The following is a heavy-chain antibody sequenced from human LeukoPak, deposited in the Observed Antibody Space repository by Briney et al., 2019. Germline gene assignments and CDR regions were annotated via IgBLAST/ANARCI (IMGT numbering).Heavy chain of an antibody. CDR2: ISYDGSNE. CDR3: AKDSQAAAEYGVTDY. CDR1: GFIFRSYP. J-gene: IGHJ4*02. D-gene: IGHD6-13*01. Sequence: LPGRSLRLSCAASGFIFRSYPMHWVRQAPGKGLEWVAVISYDGSNEYYADSVKGRFTISRDNSKNTLYLQMNSLRAEDTAVYYCAKDSQAAAEYGVTDYWGQGTLVTVSS. V-gene: IGHV3-30*04.